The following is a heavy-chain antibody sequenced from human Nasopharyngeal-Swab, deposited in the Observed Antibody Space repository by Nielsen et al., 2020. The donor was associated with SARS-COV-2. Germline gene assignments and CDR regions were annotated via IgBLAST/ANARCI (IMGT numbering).Heavy chain of an antibody. CDR3: ARGRDYDFWSGYSPYFDY. D-gene: IGHD3-3*01. Sequence: ASVQVSCKASGYTFTNYGINWVRQAPGQGLEWMGWMNPNSGNTGYAQKFQGRVTMTRNTSISTAYMELSSLRSEDTAVYYCARGRDYDFWSGYSPYFDYWGQGTLVTVSS. CDR1: GYTFTNYG. J-gene: IGHJ4*02. CDR2: MNPNSGNT. V-gene: IGHV1-8*02.